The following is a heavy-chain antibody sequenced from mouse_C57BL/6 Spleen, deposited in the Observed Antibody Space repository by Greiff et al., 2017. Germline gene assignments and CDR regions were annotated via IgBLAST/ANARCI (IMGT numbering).Heavy chain of an antibody. CDR1: GYTFTEYS. J-gene: IGHJ2*01. CDR3: ARHEDYYGSSFYFDD. CDR2: FYPGSGSI. D-gene: IGHD1-1*01. V-gene: IGHV1-62-2*01. Sequence: QVQLQQSGAELVKPGASVKLSCKASGYTFTEYSIHWVKQRPGQGLEWIGWFYPGSGSIKYNEKFKDKATLTADKSSSTVYMGLSRLTSEESAVDYCARHEDYYGSSFYFDDWGQGTTLTVAS.